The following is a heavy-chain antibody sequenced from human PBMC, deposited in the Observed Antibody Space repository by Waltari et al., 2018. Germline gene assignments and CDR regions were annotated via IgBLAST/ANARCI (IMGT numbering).Heavy chain of an antibody. V-gene: IGHV3-53*01. Sequence: EVQLLESGGGLIQPGGSLRLSCAASGFTVSGNYRIWARQAPGKGLEWFSVIYSGGSTYYADSVKGRVAISRDTSTNTLYLQMNSLRAEDTAVYYCGSGSAWYGYFDLWGRGTLVTVSS. CDR1: GFTVSGNY. CDR2: IYSGGST. J-gene: IGHJ2*01. D-gene: IGHD6-19*01. CDR3: GSGSAWYGYFDL.